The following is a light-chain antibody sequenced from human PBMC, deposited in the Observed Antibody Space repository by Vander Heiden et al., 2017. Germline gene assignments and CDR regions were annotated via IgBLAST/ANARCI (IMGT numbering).Light chain of an antibody. CDR3: GAWDSSLSAGV. J-gene: IGLJ2*01. Sequence: QPVSTQPPSASAAPGQKVTTSCSGSSSNIGNNYVSWYQQLPGTAPKLLIYDNNKRPSGIPDRFSGSKSGTSATLGITGLQTGDEADYYCGAWDSSLSAGVFGGGTKLTVL. V-gene: IGLV1-51*01. CDR1: SSNIGNNY. CDR2: DNN.